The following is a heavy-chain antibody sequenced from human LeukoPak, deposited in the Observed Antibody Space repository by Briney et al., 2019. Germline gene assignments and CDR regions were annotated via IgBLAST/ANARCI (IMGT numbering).Heavy chain of an antibody. CDR2: INEHGTDS. J-gene: IGHJ4*02. V-gene: IGHV3-74*03. CDR1: GFTFSGHW. D-gene: IGHD2-2*01. Sequence: GGSLRLSCTASGFTFSGHWIHWVRQAPGMGLVWVSRINEHGTDSMYAESVKGRFTISRDNAKNTLYLQMNSLRAEDTAVYYCVRGYCSSTSCYARYYFHYWGQGSLLTVS. CDR3: VRGYCSSTSCYARYYFHY.